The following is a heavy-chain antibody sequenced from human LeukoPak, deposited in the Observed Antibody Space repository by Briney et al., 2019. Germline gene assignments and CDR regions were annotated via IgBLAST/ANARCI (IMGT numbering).Heavy chain of an antibody. CDR3: ASGPRGNWTLDI. D-gene: IGHD4-23*01. V-gene: IGHV3-30-3*01. Sequence: GGSLRLSCAASGFTFSSYAMHWVRQAPGKGLEWVAVISYDGSNKYYADSVKGRFTISRDNSKNTLYLQMNTLRADDTAVYYCASGPRGNWTLDIWGQGTLVTVSS. CDR2: ISYDGSNK. CDR1: GFTFSSYA. J-gene: IGHJ3*02.